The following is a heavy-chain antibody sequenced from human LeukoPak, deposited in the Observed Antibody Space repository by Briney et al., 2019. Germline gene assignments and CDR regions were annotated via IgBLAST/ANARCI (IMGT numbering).Heavy chain of an antibody. CDR3: AREFRSGNKYFDY. V-gene: IGHV4-31*03. D-gene: IGHD3-10*01. J-gene: IGHJ4*02. CDR2: IYYSGST. CDR1: GGSISTGGYY. Sequence: PSETLSLTCTVSGGSISTGGYYWSWIRQHPGKGLECIACIYYSGSTYYNPSLTSRITISVDTSKNQFSLKLSSVTAADTAVYYCAREFRSGNKYFDYWGQGPLVPVSS.